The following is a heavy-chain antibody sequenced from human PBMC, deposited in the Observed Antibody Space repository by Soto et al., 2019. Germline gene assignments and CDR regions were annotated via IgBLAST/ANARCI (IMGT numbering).Heavy chain of an antibody. CDR1: GGSISSGGYS. J-gene: IGHJ4*02. D-gene: IGHD3-10*01. CDR2: IYHSGST. Sequence: SETLSLTCAVSGGSISSGGYSWSWIRQPPGKGLERIGYIYHSGSTYYNPSLKSRVTISVDRSKNQFSLKLSSVTAADTAVYYCARDGSGSYYYYFDYWGQGTLVTVSS. V-gene: IGHV4-30-2*01. CDR3: ARDGSGSYYYYFDY.